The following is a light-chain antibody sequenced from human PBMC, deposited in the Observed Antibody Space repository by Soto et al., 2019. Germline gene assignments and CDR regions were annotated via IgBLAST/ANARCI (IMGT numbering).Light chain of an antibody. CDR2: AAS. Sequence: DIQMTQSPSSLSASVGARVTITCRASQDISKNLAWYQQIPGKAPKLLIFAASTLQSGVPSRFSASGSGTYFILTVGGLQPEDAATYYCQQTKDFPLTFGGGTKVEIK. J-gene: IGKJ4*01. CDR1: QDISKN. V-gene: IGKV1-12*01. CDR3: QQTKDFPLT.